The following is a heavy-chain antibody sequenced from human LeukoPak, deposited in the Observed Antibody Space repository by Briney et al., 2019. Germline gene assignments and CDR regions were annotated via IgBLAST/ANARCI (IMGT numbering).Heavy chain of an antibody. Sequence: SVKVSCKASGGTFSSYAISWVRQAPGQGLEWMGRIIPIFGTANYAQKFQGRVTVTTDESTSTAYMELSSLRSEDTAVYYCARESCTNGVCEYYYYYYMDVWGKGTTVTVSS. CDR1: GGTFSSYA. D-gene: IGHD2-8*01. J-gene: IGHJ6*03. CDR2: IIPIFGTA. CDR3: ARESCTNGVCEYYYYYYMDV. V-gene: IGHV1-69*05.